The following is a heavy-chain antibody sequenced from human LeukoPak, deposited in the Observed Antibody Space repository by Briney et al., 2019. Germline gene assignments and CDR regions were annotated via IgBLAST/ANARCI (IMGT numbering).Heavy chain of an antibody. CDR3: AKDNRRAHYFDY. V-gene: IGHV3-23*01. CDR2: ISGSGGST. CDR1: GFTFSSYA. Sequence: GGSLRLSSAASGFTFSSYAMSWVRQAPGKGLEWVSAISGSGGSTYYADSVKGRFTISRDNSKNTLYLQMNSLRAEDTAVYYCAKDNRRAHYFDYWGQGTLVTVSS. J-gene: IGHJ4*02.